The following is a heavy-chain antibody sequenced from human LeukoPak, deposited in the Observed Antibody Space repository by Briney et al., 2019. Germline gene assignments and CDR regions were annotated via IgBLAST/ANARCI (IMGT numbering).Heavy chain of an antibody. J-gene: IGHJ1*01. V-gene: IGHV3-7*03. CDR2: IKQDGSEK. CDR1: GFTFSSYW. Sequence: PGGSLRLSCAASGFTFSSYWMSWVRQAPGKGLEWVANIKQDGSEKYYVDSVKGRFTISRDNAKNSLYLQMNSLRAEDTAGYYCARVVDYGDFLDWGQGTLVTVSS. CDR3: ARVVDYGDFLD. D-gene: IGHD4-17*01.